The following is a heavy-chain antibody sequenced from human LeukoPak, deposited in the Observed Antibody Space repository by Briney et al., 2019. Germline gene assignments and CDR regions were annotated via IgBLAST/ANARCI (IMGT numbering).Heavy chain of an antibody. CDR2: INHSGST. Sequence: SETLSLTCTVSGGSISSYYWSWIRQPPGKGLEWIGEINHSGSTNYNPSLKSRVTISVDTSKNQFSLKLSSVTAADTAVYYCARGPGYSSSWPFDYWGQGTLVTVSS. D-gene: IGHD6-13*01. V-gene: IGHV4-34*01. J-gene: IGHJ4*02. CDR1: GGSISSYY. CDR3: ARGPGYSSSWPFDY.